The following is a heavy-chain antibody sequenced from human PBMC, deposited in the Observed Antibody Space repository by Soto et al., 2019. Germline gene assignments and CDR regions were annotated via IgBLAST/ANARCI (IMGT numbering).Heavy chain of an antibody. CDR2: IYYSGST. Sequence: SLTCTVSGGSISSYYWSWIRQPPGKGLEWIGYIYYSGSTNYNPSLKSRVTISVDTSKNQFSLKLSSVTAADTAVYYCARVLQGGLDTDYAYYGMDVWGQGTTVTVSS. CDR1: GGSISSYY. D-gene: IGHD5-18*01. V-gene: IGHV4-59*01. CDR3: ARVLQGGLDTDYAYYGMDV. J-gene: IGHJ6*02.